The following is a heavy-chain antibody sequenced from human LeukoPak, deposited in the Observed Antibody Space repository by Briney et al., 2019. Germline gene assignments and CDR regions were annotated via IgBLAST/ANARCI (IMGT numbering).Heavy chain of an antibody. V-gene: IGHV3-23*01. J-gene: IGHJ4*02. D-gene: IGHD4-17*01. CDR3: AKRLDYGDYTFDY. Sequence: GGSLRLSCAASGFTFSSYAMSWVRQAPGKGLELVSAISGSGGSTYYADSVKGRFTISRDNSKNTLYLQMNSLRAEDTAVYYCAKRLDYGDYTFDYWGQGTLVTVSS. CDR2: ISGSGGST. CDR1: GFTFSSYA.